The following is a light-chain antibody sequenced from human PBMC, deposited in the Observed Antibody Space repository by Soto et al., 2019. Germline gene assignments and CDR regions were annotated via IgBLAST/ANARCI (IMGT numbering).Light chain of an antibody. CDR1: ESASTN. CDR3: QQYNKWPLT. CDR2: ATS. J-gene: IGKJ4*01. Sequence: EIVMTQSPATLSVSPGERATLSCRASESASTNLAWYQQRPGQAPWLLIYATSTRATGIPARFTGSGSGTEFTITITSLQSEDFAVYSCQQYNKWPLTFGGGTKVEIK. V-gene: IGKV3-15*01.